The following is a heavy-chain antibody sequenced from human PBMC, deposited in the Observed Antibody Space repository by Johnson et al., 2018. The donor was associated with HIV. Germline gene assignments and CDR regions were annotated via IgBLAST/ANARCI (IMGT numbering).Heavy chain of an antibody. CDR2: ISWNSGSI. Sequence: VQVVESGGGLVQPGRSLRLSCAASGFSFDDYAMHWVRQAPGKGLEWVSGISWNSGSIGSADSVKGRFTISRDNAKNSLYLQMNSLRAEDTAVYYCARDLGPGDYSGSYSDAFDIWGQGTMVTVSS. CDR3: ARDLGPGDYSGSYSDAFDI. D-gene: IGHD1-26*01. J-gene: IGHJ3*02. CDR1: GFSFDDYA. V-gene: IGHV3-9*01.